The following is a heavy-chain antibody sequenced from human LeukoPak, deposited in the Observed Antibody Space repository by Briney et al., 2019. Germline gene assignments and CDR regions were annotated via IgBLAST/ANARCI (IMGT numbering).Heavy chain of an antibody. J-gene: IGHJ4*02. V-gene: IGHV3-23*01. CDR3: AKDHLVSYYDILTGYYYFDY. Sequence: PGGSLRLSCAASGFTFSSYAMSWVRQAPGKGLEWVSAISGSGGSTYYADSVKGRFTISRDNSKNTLYLQMNSPRAEDTAVYYCAKDHLVSYYDILTGYYYFDYWGQGTLVTVSS. CDR1: GFTFSSYA. CDR2: ISGSGGST. D-gene: IGHD3-9*01.